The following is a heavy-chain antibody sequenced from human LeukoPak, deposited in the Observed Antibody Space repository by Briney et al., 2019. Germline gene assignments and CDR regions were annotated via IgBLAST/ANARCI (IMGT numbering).Heavy chain of an antibody. CDR1: GYSISSGYY. CDR2: IYHSGST. CDR3: ARAHRLVLHYFDS. Sequence: SETLSLTCTVSGYSISSGYYWGWIRQPPGKGLEWIGSIYHSGSTYYNPSLKSRVTISVDTSKNQFSLKLTSVTAADTAVYYCARAHRLVLHYFDSWGQGTLVTVSS. J-gene: IGHJ4*02. D-gene: IGHD2-15*01. V-gene: IGHV4-38-2*02.